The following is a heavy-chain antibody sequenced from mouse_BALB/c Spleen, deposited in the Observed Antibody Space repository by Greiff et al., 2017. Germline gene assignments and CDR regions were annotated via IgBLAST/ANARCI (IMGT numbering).Heavy chain of an antibody. CDR2: ISYSGST. CDR1: GYSITSDYA. J-gene: IGHJ3*01. Sequence: VQLQESGPGLVKPSQSLSLTCTVTGYSITSDYAWNWIRQFPGNKLEWMGYISYSGSTSYNPSFKSRISITRDTSKNQFFLQLNSVTTEDTATYYCARGGTYDPLFAYWGQGTLVTVSA. V-gene: IGHV3-2*02. D-gene: IGHD2-3*01. CDR3: ARGGTYDPLFAY.